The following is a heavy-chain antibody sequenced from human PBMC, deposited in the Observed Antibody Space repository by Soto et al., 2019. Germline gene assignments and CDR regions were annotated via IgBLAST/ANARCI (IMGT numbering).Heavy chain of an antibody. CDR2: VFSNDEK. Sequence: QVTLKESGPVLVKPTETLTLTCTVSGFTLRNGGVGVSWIRQPPGKALEWLAHVFSNDEKAYSRSLKTRLAISKDTSKGQVVLTMTNMDPADTGTYYCAREWSDSFDFWGQGTLVTVSS. CDR1: GFTLRNGGVG. V-gene: IGHV2-26*01. D-gene: IGHD2-8*01. CDR3: AREWSDSFDF. J-gene: IGHJ4*02.